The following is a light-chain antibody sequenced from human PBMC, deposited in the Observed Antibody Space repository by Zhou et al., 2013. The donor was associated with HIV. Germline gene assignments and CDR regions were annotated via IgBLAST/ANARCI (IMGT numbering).Light chain of an antibody. J-gene: IGKJ3*01. V-gene: IGKV1-39*01. Sequence: DIQMTQSPSSLSASVGDGVTITCRASQSTTSYLNWYQQKPGKAPKLLISVASTLQSGVPSRFSGSGSGTDFTLTISNLQPEDFATYYCQQSYSVLFTFGPGTKVDIK. CDR2: VAS. CDR3: QQSYSVLFT. CDR1: QSTTSY.